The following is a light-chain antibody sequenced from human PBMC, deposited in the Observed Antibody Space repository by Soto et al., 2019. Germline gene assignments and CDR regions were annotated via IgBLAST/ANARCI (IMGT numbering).Light chain of an antibody. V-gene: IGLV1-40*01. CDR3: QSYDTSLSVLYV. J-gene: IGLJ1*01. CDR1: SSNIGAGYD. CDR2: GNS. Sequence: QSVLTQPPPVSGAPGQGVTISCTGSSSNIGAGYDVHWYQQLPGTAPKLLIYGNSNRPSGVPDRFSGSKSGTSASLAITGLQAEDEADYYCQSYDTSLSVLYVFGTGTKVTVL.